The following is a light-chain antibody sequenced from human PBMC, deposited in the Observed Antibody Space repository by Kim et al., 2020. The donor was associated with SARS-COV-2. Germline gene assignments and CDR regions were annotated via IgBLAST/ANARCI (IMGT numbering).Light chain of an antibody. CDR1: QSVSSW. J-gene: IGKJ2*01. V-gene: IGKV1-5*03. Sequence: DIQMTQSPSTLSASVGDRVTITCRASQSVSSWLAWYQQKQGKAPKLLIYKASTLEGGVPSRFSGRGSGTEFTLTINSLQPDDFATYSCQQYDSHPYTFGKGTKLEI. CDR2: KAS. CDR3: QQYDSHPYT.